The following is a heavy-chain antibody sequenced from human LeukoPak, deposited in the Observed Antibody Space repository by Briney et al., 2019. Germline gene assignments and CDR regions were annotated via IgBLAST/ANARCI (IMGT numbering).Heavy chain of an antibody. CDR1: GFTFSSYS. D-gene: IGHD6-19*01. CDR3: AKGRYSSGWYYFDY. Sequence: GGSLRLSCAASGFTFSSYSMNWVRQAPGKGLGWVSSISNSDSFIYYADSVKGRFTISRDNTKNSLYLQMNSLRAEDTAVYYCAKGRYSSGWYYFDYWGQGTLVTVSS. J-gene: IGHJ4*02. CDR2: ISNSDSFI. V-gene: IGHV3-21*01.